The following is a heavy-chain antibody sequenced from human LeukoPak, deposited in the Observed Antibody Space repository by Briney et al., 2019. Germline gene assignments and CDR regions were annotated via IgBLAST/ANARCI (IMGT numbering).Heavy chain of an antibody. Sequence: GGSLRLSCAASGFTFTNHGMSWVRQALGKGLEWVSAITGSGDRTYYADSVKGRFTISRDNSKNTLYLQMNSLRAEDTALYYCAKDRMDPVNYWGQGTLVTVSP. CDR3: AKDRMDPVNY. CDR2: ITGSGDRT. CDR1: GFTFTNHG. V-gene: IGHV3-23*01. J-gene: IGHJ4*02. D-gene: IGHD2-2*03.